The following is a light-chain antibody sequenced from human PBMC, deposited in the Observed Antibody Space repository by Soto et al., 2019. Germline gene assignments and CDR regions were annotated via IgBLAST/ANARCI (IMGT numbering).Light chain of an antibody. CDR3: QSYDSSLSGSRV. V-gene: IGLV1-40*01. Sequence: QSVLTQPPSVSGAPGQRVTISCTGSSSNIGAVYDVHWYQQLPGAAPKLLIYGNSNRPSGVPDRFSGSKSGTSASLAITGLQAEDEADYYCQSYDSSLSGSRVFGGGTTLTVL. CDR2: GNS. J-gene: IGLJ2*01. CDR1: SSNIGAVYD.